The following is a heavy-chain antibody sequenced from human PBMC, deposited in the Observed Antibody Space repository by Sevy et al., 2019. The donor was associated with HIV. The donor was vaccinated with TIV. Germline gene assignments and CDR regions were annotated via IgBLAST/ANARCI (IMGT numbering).Heavy chain of an antibody. CDR2: IYSGGTT. V-gene: IGHV3-53*01. CDR1: GFTVSSNY. CDR3: ARESEFTSFGVLIEYGRDV. Sequence: GGSLRLSCAASGFTVSSNYMSWVRQAPGKGLEWVSVIYSGGTTYYADSVKGRFTISRDNCKNTLYLQMNNLRAEDTAVYYCARESEFTSFGVLIEYGRDVWGQGTTVTVSS. J-gene: IGHJ6*02. D-gene: IGHD3-3*01.